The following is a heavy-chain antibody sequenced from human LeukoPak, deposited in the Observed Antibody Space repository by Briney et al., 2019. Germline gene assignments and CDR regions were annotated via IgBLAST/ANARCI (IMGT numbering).Heavy chain of an antibody. J-gene: IGHJ4*02. CDR3: AKNSGGSGYSNFDY. V-gene: IGHV3-23*01. CDR1: GFTFSSYA. Sequence: GGSLRLSCAASGFTFSSYAMSWVRQAPGKGLEWVSVVSGTGSTTLYTDSVKGRFTISRDNSENTLYLQMNGLRAEDTALYYCAKNSGGSGYSNFDYWGQRTLVTVST. CDR2: VSGTGSTT. D-gene: IGHD2-15*01.